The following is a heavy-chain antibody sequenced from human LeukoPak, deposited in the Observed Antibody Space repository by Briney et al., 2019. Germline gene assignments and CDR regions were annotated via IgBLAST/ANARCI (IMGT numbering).Heavy chain of an antibody. CDR1: GFTFSSNG. J-gene: IGHJ4*02. D-gene: IGHD5-18*01. CDR3: AKVWGGYSYGHPFDY. Sequence: GGSLRLSCAASGFTFSSNGMNWVRQAPGKGLEWVAVISYDGSNKYYADSVKGRFTISRDNSKNTLYLQMNSLRAEDTAVYYCAKVWGGYSYGHPFDYWGQGTLVTVSS. V-gene: IGHV3-30*18. CDR2: ISYDGSNK.